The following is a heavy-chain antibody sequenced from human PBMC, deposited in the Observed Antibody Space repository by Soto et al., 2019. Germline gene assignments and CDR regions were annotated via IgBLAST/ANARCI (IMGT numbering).Heavy chain of an antibody. D-gene: IGHD6-19*01. J-gene: IGHJ4*02. CDR3: ARDNGRGIAVAGLFDY. CDR2: IWYDGSNK. V-gene: IGHV3-33*01. Sequence: QVQLVESGGGVVQPGRSLRLSCAASGFTFSSYGMHWVRQAPGKGLEWVAVIWYDGSNKYYADSVKGRFTISRDNSKNTLYLQMNSLRAEDTAVYYCARDNGRGIAVAGLFDYWGQGTLVTVSS. CDR1: GFTFSSYG.